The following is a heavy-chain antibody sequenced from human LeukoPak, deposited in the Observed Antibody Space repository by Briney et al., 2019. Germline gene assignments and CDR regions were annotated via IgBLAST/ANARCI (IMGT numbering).Heavy chain of an antibody. CDR2: IYHSGST. Sequence: PSGTLSLTCAVSGGSISSSSWWSWVRQPPGKGLEWIGEIYHSGSTNYNPSLKSRVTISVDKSKNQFSLKLSSVTAADTAVYSCARLPFNSGYEYFDYWGQGTRVTVSS. CDR3: ARLPFNSGYEYFDY. J-gene: IGHJ4*02. CDR1: GGSISSSSW. V-gene: IGHV4-4*02. D-gene: IGHD5-12*01.